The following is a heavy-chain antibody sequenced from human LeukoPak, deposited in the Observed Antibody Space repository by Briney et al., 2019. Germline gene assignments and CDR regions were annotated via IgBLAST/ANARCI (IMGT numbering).Heavy chain of an antibody. CDR2: ISSSSSYI. Sequence: GGSLRLSCAASGFTFSSYSMNWVRQAPGKGLEWVSSISSSSSYIYYADSVKGRFTISRDNAKNSLYLQLSSLRVEDTAVYYCARARGSCAGGRCYSEYWGQGTLVTVSS. CDR3: ARARGSCAGGRCYSEY. D-gene: IGHD2-8*02. V-gene: IGHV3-21*01. J-gene: IGHJ4*02. CDR1: GFTFSSYS.